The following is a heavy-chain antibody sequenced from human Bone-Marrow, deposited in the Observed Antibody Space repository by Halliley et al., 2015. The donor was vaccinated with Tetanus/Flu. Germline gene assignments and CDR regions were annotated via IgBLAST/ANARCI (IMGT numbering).Heavy chain of an antibody. CDR3: AFAMFRGSGGMDV. CDR2: IKGDGSST. D-gene: IGHD3-10*01. J-gene: IGHJ6*02. V-gene: IGHV3-74*01. CDR1: GFTFSSYW. Sequence: SLRLSCAASGFTFSSYWMHWVRQAPGKGLVWVSRIKGDGSSTYYADSVKGRFTISRDNAKNTLYLQMNSLRAEDTAVYYCAFAMFRGSGGMDVWGQGTTVTVSS.